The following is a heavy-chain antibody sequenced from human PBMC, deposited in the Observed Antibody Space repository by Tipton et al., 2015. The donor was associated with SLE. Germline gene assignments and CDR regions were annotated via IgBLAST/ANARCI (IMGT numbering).Heavy chain of an antibody. CDR1: GDSLSDSY. Sequence: TLSLTCTVSGDSLSDSYWTWIRQPPGKGLEWIGYIYSSGSTSYNPSLKSRLSISLDTSKNQFSLRLSSATAADTAVYYCARFMISVGFDYWGQGTLVTVSS. J-gene: IGHJ4*02. CDR3: ARFMISVGFDY. V-gene: IGHV4-4*08. CDR2: IYSSGST. D-gene: IGHD3-16*01.